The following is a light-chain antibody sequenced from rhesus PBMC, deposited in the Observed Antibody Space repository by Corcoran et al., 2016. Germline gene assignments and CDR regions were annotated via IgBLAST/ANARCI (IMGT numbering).Light chain of an antibody. CDR2: EVR. J-gene: IGLJ6*01. V-gene: IGLV2-32*02. CDR1: SSDIGGYNY. CDR3: SSYAGRNTCV. Sequence: QAALTQPRSVSGSPGQSVTISCTGTSSDIGGYNYVSWDQQHPGTAPKLMIYEVRKRPSGVSDRFSGSKSGNTASLTISGLQAEDEADDYCSSYAGRNTCVFGSGTKLTVL.